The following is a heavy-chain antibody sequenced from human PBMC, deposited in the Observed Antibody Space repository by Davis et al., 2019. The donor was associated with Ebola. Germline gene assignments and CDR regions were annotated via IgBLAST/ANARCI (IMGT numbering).Heavy chain of an antibody. CDR1: GYTFTSYY. J-gene: IGHJ6*03. CDR2: INPTGGTT. CDR3: ARGVGFLEWLNYYYMDV. V-gene: IGHV1-46*01. Sequence: AASVKVSCKASGYTFTSYYMHWVRQAPGQGLEWMGIINPTGGTTTYAQKFQGRVTMTRDTSTSTVYMELSSLRSEDTAVYYCARGVGFLEWLNYYYMDVWGKGTTVTVSS. D-gene: IGHD3-3*01.